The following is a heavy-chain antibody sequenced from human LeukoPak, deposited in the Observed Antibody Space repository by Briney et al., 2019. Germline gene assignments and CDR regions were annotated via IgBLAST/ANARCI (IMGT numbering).Heavy chain of an antibody. J-gene: IGHJ5*02. Sequence: PSETLSLTCTVSGGSISSSSYYWGWIRQPPGKGLEWIGSIYYSGSTYYNPSLKSRVTISVDTSKNQFSLKLSSVTAADTAVYYCARDPEDGGWYKGWFDPWGQGTLVTVSS. D-gene: IGHD6-19*01. CDR1: GGSISSSSYY. CDR2: IYYSGST. V-gene: IGHV4-39*07. CDR3: ARDPEDGGWYKGWFDP.